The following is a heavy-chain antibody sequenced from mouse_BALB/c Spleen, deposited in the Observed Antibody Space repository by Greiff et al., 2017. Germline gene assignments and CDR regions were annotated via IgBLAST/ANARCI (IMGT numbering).Heavy chain of an antibody. D-gene: IGHD2-1*01. CDR3: NAGVYGNYDYFDY. CDR2: IDPENGDT. CDR1: GFNFKDYY. V-gene: IGHV14-4*02. J-gene: IGHJ2*01. Sequence: VQLQQSGAELVRSGASVKLSCTASGFNFKDYYMHWVKQRPEQGLEWIGWIDPENGDTEYAPKFQGKATMTADTSSNTAYLQLSSLTSEDTAVYYCNAGVYGNYDYFDYWGQGTTLTVSS.